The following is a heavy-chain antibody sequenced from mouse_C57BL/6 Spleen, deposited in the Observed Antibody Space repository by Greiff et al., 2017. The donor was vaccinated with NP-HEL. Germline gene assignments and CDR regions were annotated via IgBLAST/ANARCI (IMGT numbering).Heavy chain of an antibody. D-gene: IGHD1-1*01. J-gene: IGHJ2*01. CDR1: GYTFTNHT. Sequence: VKLMESDAELVKPGASVKISCKVSGYTFTNHTIHWMKQRPEQGLEWIGYIYPRDGSTKYNEKFKGKATLTADKSSSTAYMQLSSLTSEDSAVYCGASRGRLYGSSYFEYRGQGTTLTVSS. CDR3: ASRGRLYGSSYFEY. V-gene: IGHV1-78*01. CDR2: IYPRDGST.